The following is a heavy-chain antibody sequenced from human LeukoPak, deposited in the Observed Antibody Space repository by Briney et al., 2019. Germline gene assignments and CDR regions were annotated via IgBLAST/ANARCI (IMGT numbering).Heavy chain of an antibody. CDR1: GFTFDDYG. J-gene: IGHJ4*02. CDR2: TSSGGRTI. Sequence: GGSLRLACAASGFTFDDYGMSWVRQAPGKGLEWVSYTSSGGRTIYYADSVRGRFTISRDNAKNSLYLQMNSLRVEDTAVYYCARRAIAEGFDYWGQGTLVTVSS. D-gene: IGHD6-13*01. CDR3: ARRAIAEGFDY. V-gene: IGHV3-48*03.